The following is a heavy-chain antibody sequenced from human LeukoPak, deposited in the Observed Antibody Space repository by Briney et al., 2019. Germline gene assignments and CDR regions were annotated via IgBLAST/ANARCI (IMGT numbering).Heavy chain of an antibody. CDR2: INPNSGGT. Sequence: GASVKVSCKASGYTFTGYYMHWVRQAPGQGLEWMGWINPNSGGTNYAQKFQGRVTMTRDTSISTAYMELSRLRSDDTAVYYCARGPKPYDYVWGSYLFWGQGTLVTVSS. V-gene: IGHV1-2*02. CDR1: GYTFTGYY. CDR3: ARGPKPYDYVWGSYLF. D-gene: IGHD3-16*02. J-gene: IGHJ4*02.